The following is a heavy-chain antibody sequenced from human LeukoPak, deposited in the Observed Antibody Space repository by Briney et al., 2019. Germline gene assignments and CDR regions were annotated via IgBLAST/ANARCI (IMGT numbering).Heavy chain of an antibody. V-gene: IGHV4-59*12. Sequence: PSETLSLTCTVSGGSISSYYWSWIRQPPGKGLEWIGYIYYSGSTNYNPSLKSRVTISVDTSKNQFSLKLTSVTAADTAVYYCARVGYYGSGSEPTNQYYYYYYMDVWGKGTTVTVSS. J-gene: IGHJ6*03. D-gene: IGHD3-10*01. CDR1: GGSISSYY. CDR2: IYYSGST. CDR3: ARVGYYGSGSEPTNQYYYYYYMDV.